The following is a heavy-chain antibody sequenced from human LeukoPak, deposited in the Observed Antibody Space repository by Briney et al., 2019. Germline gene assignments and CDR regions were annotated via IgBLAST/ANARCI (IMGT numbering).Heavy chain of an antibody. Sequence: SQTLSLTCTVSGGSISSGDYYWRWIRQPPGKGLEWIGYIYYSGSTYYNPSLKSRVTISVDTSKNQFSLKLSSVTAADMAVYYCARVAVDTAMVPGSFDYWGQGTLVTVSS. V-gene: IGHV4-30-4*01. J-gene: IGHJ4*02. CDR3: ARVAVDTAMVPGSFDY. CDR1: GGSISSGDYY. D-gene: IGHD5-18*01. CDR2: IYYSGST.